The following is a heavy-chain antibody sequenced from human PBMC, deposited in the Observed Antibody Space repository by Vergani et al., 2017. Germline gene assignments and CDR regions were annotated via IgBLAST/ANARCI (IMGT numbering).Heavy chain of an antibody. CDR1: GFTFSSHG. J-gene: IGHJ5*01. D-gene: IGHD1-1*01. CDR3: ARWGNEKRLDS. V-gene: IGHV3-33*01. CDR2: IWYDGSNK. Sequence: QVQLVESEGGVVQPGRSLTLSCVASGFTFSSHGMHWVRQAPGQGLEWVAVIWYDGSNKYYGDSVKVRFTISRDNSKNTLYLQMNSLRVEDTAVYYCARWGNEKRLDSWGQGTLVTVSS.